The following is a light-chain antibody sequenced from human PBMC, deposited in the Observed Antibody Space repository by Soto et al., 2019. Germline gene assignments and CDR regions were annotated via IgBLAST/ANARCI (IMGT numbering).Light chain of an antibody. CDR2: DAS. Sequence: EIVLTQSPATLSLSPGEGATLSCRASQSVGSYLAWYQQKPGQAPRLLMYDASKRATGIPARFSGSGSGTDFTLTITSLGPEDFALYYGQQSSSWPRTFGRGTKVEIK. J-gene: IGKJ4*02. CDR3: QQSSSWPRT. V-gene: IGKV3-11*01. CDR1: QSVGSY.